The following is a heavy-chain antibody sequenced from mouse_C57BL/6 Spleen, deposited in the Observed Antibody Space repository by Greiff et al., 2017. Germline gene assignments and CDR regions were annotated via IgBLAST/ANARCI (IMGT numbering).Heavy chain of an antibody. D-gene: IGHD1-1*01. J-gene: IGHJ2*01. V-gene: IGHV14-1*01. CDR2: IDPEDGDT. CDR1: GFNINDYS. Sequence: VQLQQSGAELVRPGASVKLSCTASGFNINDYSMHWVKQRPEQGLEWIGRIDPEDGDTEYAPKFPGKATMTADTSSNTAYLQLSSLTSEDTAVYYCTTWCGSPYYFDYWGQGTTLTVSS. CDR3: TTWCGSPYYFDY.